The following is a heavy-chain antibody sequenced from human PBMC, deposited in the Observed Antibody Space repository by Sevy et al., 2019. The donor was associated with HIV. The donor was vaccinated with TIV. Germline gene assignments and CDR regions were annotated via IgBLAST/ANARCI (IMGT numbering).Heavy chain of an antibody. J-gene: IGHJ6*04. D-gene: IGHD2-8*02. CDR2: IRNRPNSYTT. CDR3: VRGANCCVGGCQRISPYGLDV. Sequence: GGSLRLSCAASGFPFSDHYVDWVRQAPGKGLEWVARIRNRPNSYTTEYAVSVEGRFTISRDDSKNSLYLQMNSLKTEDSAVYYCVRGANCCVGGCQRISPYGLDVWGKGATVTVSS. CDR1: GFPFSDHY. V-gene: IGHV3-72*01.